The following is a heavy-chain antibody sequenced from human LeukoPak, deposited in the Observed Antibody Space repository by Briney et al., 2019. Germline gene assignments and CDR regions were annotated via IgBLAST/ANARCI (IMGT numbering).Heavy chain of an antibody. CDR2: IYFSGTT. V-gene: IGHV4-39*01. J-gene: IGHJ5*02. Sequence: SETLSLTCTVSGGSISSGYSWGWIRQPPGKGLAWIGCIYFSGTTYYNPSLKSRVTISVDTSRNQFSLKLNSVTAADTAIYYCVRHLGAKTWMGNWFDPWGQGTLVTVSS. CDR3: VRHLGAKTWMGNWFDP. D-gene: IGHD1-1*01. CDR1: GGSISSGYS.